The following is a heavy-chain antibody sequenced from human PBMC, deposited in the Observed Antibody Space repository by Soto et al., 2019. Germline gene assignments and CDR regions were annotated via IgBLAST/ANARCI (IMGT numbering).Heavy chain of an antibody. D-gene: IGHD2-15*01. CDR2: INHSGST. J-gene: IGHJ5*02. V-gene: IGHV4-34*01. Sequence: PSVTLSLTCVVYGGSFSGYYWSWIRQPPGKWLEWIGEINHSGSTNYNPSLKSRVTISVDTSKNQFSLKLSSVTAADTAVYYCARDLGYCSGGSCYSGQNWFDPWGQGTLVTVSS. CDR3: ARDLGYCSGGSCYSGQNWFDP. CDR1: GGSFSGYY.